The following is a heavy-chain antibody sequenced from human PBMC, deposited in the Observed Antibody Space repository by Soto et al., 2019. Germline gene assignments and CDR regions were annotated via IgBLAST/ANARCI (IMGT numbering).Heavy chain of an antibody. CDR2: ISNRGSDT. D-gene: IGHD6-13*01. V-gene: IGHV3-23*01. J-gene: IGHJ4*02. Sequence: LRLSCAGSGFTFINYAMTWVRQAPGKGLEWVSSISNRGSDTYYVDSVKGRFTISRDNSKNTLYLQMNSLRAEDTAVYYCAKDTYSSSWYFWGQGTLVTVSS. CDR3: AKDTYSSSWYF. CDR1: GFTFINYA.